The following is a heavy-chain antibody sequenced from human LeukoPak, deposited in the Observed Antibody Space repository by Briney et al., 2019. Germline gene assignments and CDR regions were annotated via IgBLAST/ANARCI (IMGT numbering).Heavy chain of an antibody. CDR1: GGSISSYY. CDR2: IYYSGSN. Sequence: PSETLSLTCTVSGGSISSYYWSWIRQPPGKGLEWIGYIYYSGSNNYNPSLKSRVPISVDTSKNQFSLKLSSVTAADTAVDYCARVFFMGSGWHFDTWGEGTLVTVSS. J-gene: IGHJ5*02. D-gene: IGHD6-19*01. CDR3: ARVFFMGSGWHFDT. V-gene: IGHV4-59*01.